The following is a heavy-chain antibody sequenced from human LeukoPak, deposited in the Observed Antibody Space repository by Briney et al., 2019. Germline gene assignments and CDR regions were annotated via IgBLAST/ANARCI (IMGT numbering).Heavy chain of an antibody. J-gene: IGHJ4*02. D-gene: IGHD4-17*01. Sequence: PGGSLRLSCAASGFTFGSYAMHWVRQAPGKGLEWVAVISYDGSNKYYADSVKGRFTISRDNSKNTLYLQMNSLRAEDTAVYYCARDGGDYGFDYWGQGTLVTVSS. CDR3: ARDGGDYGFDY. CDR2: ISYDGSNK. V-gene: IGHV3-30-3*01. CDR1: GFTFGSYA.